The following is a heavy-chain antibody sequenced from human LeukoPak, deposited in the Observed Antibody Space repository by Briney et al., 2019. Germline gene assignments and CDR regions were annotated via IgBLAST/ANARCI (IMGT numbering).Heavy chain of an antibody. J-gene: IGHJ3*02. CDR3: TTAPSGSDAIDI. CDR2: IKSKTDGGTT. V-gene: IGHV3-15*01. CDR1: GFTFSSYA. D-gene: IGHD3-22*01. Sequence: GGSLRLSCAASGFTFSSYAMSWVRQAPGKGLEWVGRIKSKTDGGTTDYAAPVKGRFTISRDDSKNTLYLQMNSLKTEDTAVYYCTTAPSGSDAIDIWGQGTMVTVSS.